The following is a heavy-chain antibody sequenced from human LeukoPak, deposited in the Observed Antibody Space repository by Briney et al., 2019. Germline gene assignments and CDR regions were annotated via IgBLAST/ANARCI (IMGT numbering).Heavy chain of an antibody. D-gene: IGHD1-26*01. CDR3: ARVHIEGWFFDL. J-gene: IGHJ2*01. V-gene: IGHV3-9*01. CDR1: GFTFDDYA. Sequence: PGRSLRLSCAASGFTFDDYAMHWVRQAPGKGLEWVSGISWNSGSIGYADSVKGRFTISRDNAKNSLYLQMNSLRAEDTAVYYCARVHIEGWFFDLWGRGTLVTVSS. CDR2: ISWNSGSI.